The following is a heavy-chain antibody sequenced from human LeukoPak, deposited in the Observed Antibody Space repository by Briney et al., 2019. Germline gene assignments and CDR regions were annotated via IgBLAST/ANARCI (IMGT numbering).Heavy chain of an antibody. CDR1: VGTFNNYA. CDR3: ARGPRYYYDSSGPFDY. J-gene: IGHJ4*02. D-gene: IGHD3-22*01. V-gene: IGHV1-2*02. Sequence: ASVKVSCKASVGTFNNYAINCVRQTPGQGLEWMGWINPNSGGTNYAQEFQGRVTMTRDTSISTAYMELSRLRSDDTAVYFCARGPRYYYDSSGPFDYWGQGTLVTVSS. CDR2: INPNSGGT.